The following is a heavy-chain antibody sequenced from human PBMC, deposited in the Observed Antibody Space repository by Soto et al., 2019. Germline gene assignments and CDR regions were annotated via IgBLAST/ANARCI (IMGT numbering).Heavy chain of an antibody. CDR2: IYPSGSDT. J-gene: IGHJ4*02. D-gene: IGHD6-13*01. CDR3: VRRAGSRWRYFDS. Sequence: PXDYRPISLKACGDSLRGYRMGWVRQLPGKGLEWMGIIYPSGSDTRYSPSFRGQVIISADRSISTAYLQWSSLKASDTGTYYCVRRAGSRWRYFDSWGQGTLVTV. V-gene: IGHV5-51*01. CDR1: GDSLRGYR.